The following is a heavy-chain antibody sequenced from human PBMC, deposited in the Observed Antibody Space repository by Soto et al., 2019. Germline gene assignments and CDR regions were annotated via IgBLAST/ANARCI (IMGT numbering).Heavy chain of an antibody. CDR3: ASSSLYGMDV. Sequence: SETLSLTCAVYGGSFSGYYWSWIRQPPGKGLEWIGEINHSGSTNYNPSLKSRVTISADTSKNQFSLKVGSVTAADTAVYYCASSSLYGMDVWGQGTTVTVSS. V-gene: IGHV4-34*01. CDR1: GGSFSGYY. CDR2: INHSGST. J-gene: IGHJ6*02.